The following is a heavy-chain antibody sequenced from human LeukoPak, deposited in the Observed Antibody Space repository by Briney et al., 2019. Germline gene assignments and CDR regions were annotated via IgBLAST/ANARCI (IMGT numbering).Heavy chain of an antibody. J-gene: IGHJ5*02. V-gene: IGHV4-38-2*01. CDR1: GYSISSGYY. CDR3: ARGGGRLAVAGNNWFDP. Sequence: SETLSLTCAVSGYSISSGYYWGWIRQPPRKGLEWIGEINHSGSTNYNPSLKSRVTISVDTSKNQFSLKLSSVTAADTAVYYCARGGGRLAVAGNNWFDPWGQGTLVTVSS. CDR2: INHSGST. D-gene: IGHD6-19*01.